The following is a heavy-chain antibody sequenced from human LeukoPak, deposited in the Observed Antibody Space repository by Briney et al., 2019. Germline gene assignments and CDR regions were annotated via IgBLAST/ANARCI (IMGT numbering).Heavy chain of an antibody. CDR2: MYFSGSA. Sequence: SETLSLTCTVSGDSISSYYWSWIRQPPGKGLEWIGYMYFSGSANYNPSLKSRVTMSVDTSKNQFSLKLSSVTAADTAMYYCARDRSGPDGDYFDYWGQGNLVTVSS. CDR1: GDSISSYY. V-gene: IGHV4-59*01. D-gene: IGHD6-19*01. CDR3: ARDRSGPDGDYFDY. J-gene: IGHJ4*02.